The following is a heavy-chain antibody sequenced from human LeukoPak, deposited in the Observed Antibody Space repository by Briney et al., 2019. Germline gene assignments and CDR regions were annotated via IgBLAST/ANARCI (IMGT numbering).Heavy chain of an antibody. CDR3: ARDGGSGSYYVYGMDV. J-gene: IGHJ6*02. CDR1: GYTFTSYG. CDR2: ISAYNGNT. D-gene: IGHD3-10*01. V-gene: IGHV1-18*01. Sequence: VASGKVSCKASGYTFTSYGISWVRQAPGQGPEWMGCISAYNGNTNYAQKLQGRVTMTTDTSTSTAYMELRSLRSDDTAVYYCARDGGSGSYYVYGMDVWGQGTTVTVSS.